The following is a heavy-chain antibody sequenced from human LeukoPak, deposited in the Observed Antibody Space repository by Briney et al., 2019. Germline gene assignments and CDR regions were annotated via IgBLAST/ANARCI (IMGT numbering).Heavy chain of an antibody. Sequence: SETLSLTCTVSGGSISSYYWSWIRQPAGKGLEWIGRIYTSGSTNYNPSLKSRVTMSVDTSKNQFSLKLSSVTAADTAVYYCARDRVYYDILTGYYTIPFDYWGQGTRVTVSS. CDR1: GGSISSYY. J-gene: IGHJ4*02. D-gene: IGHD3-9*01. V-gene: IGHV4-4*07. CDR3: ARDRVYYDILTGYYTIPFDY. CDR2: IYTSGST.